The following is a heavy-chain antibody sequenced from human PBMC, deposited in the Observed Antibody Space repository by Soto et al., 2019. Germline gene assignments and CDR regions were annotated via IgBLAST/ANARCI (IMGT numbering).Heavy chain of an antibody. V-gene: IGHV3-23*01. CDR1: GFNFRSYA. CDR2: ISGSGGST. Sequence: EVQLLGSGGGLVQPRGSLSFSCAASGFNFRSYAMSWVRQAPGKGLECVSAISGSGGSTYYADSVKGRFTISRDNSKNTLYLQMNSLRAEDTAVYHCAKSNRVETVVAATLYSYYYYGMDVWGQGTTVTVSS. CDR3: AKSNRVETVVAATLYSYYYYGMDV. J-gene: IGHJ6*02. D-gene: IGHD2-15*01.